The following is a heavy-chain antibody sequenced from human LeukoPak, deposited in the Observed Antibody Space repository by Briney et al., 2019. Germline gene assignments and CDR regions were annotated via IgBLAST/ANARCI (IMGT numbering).Heavy chain of an antibody. J-gene: IGHJ4*02. V-gene: IGHV6-1*01. CDR2: TYYRYNLNS. CDR3: ARDLHFALDY. CDR1: GDSFSSTGSA. D-gene: IGHD2/OR15-2a*01. Sequence: SQTLSLTCAISGDSFSSTGSAWNWIRQSPSRGLEWLGRTYYRYNLNSDYAVSVKSRITISPDTSKNQFSLQLSSVTPEDTALYFCARDLHFALDYWGQGTLVTVAS.